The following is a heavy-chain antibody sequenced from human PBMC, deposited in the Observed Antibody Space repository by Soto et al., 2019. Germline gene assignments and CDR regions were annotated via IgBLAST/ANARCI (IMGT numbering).Heavy chain of an antibody. CDR3: AGTTSHYWYYMDV. J-gene: IGHJ6*03. CDR1: GDSVSSNNVA. V-gene: IGHV6-1*01. D-gene: IGHD1-7*01. CDR2: TYYRSRWYN. Sequence: QTLSLTCAISGDSVSSNNVAWNWIRQSPSRGLEWLGRTYYRSRWYNDYAVSVKSRITVNPDTSKNQSSLQLTSVTPEDTAVYYCAGTTSHYWYYMDVWGKGTTVTVSS.